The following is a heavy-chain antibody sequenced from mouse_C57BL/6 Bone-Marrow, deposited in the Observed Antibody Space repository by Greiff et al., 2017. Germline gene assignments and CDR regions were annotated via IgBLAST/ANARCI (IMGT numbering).Heavy chain of an antibody. CDR2: IDPENGDP. CDR1: GFNIKDDY. CDR3: TLITTVVATDY. V-gene: IGHV14-4*01. J-gene: IGHJ2*01. D-gene: IGHD1-1*01. Sequence: VQLQQSGAELVRPGASVKLSCTASGFNIKDDYMHWVKQRPEQGLEWIGWIDPENGDPEYASKVPGQATITADTSSNTAYLQISSLTSEDTAVYYCTLITTVVATDYWGQGTTLTVSA.